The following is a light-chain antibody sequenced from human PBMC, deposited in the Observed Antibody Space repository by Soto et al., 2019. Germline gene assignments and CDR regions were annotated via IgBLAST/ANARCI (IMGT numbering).Light chain of an antibody. J-gene: IGKJ3*01. CDR1: QGISSY. Sequence: DITLTQSPSFLSASVGDRVTITCRASQGISSYLAWYQQKPGKAPKLLIYAASTLQSGVPSRFSGSGSGTEFTLTISSLQPEDFATYYCQQLNSYPLTFGPGTKVDIK. CDR3: QQLNSYPLT. V-gene: IGKV1-9*01. CDR2: AAS.